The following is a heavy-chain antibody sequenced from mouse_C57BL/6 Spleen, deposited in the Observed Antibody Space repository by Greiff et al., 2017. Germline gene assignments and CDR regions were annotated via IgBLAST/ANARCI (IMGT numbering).Heavy chain of an antibody. V-gene: IGHV5-17*01. D-gene: IGHD2-4*01. CDR1: GFTFSDYG. CDR3: ARPRDYGGYFDV. J-gene: IGHJ1*03. CDR2: ISSGSSTI. Sequence: EVKLVESGGGLVKPGGSLKLSCAASGFTFSDYGMHWVRHAPEKGLEWVAYISSGSSTIYYADTVKGRFTISRDNAKNTLFLQMTSLRSEDTAMYYCARPRDYGGYFDVWGTGTTVTVSS.